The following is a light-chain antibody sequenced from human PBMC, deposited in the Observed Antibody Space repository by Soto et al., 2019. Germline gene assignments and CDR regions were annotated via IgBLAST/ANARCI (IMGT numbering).Light chain of an antibody. CDR1: SSDVGGYNY. J-gene: IGLJ1*01. CDR2: DVN. CDR3: SSYTSSSTYV. V-gene: IGLV2-14*03. Sequence: QSALTQPASVSGSPRQSITISCTGTSSDVGGYNYVSWYQQHPGKVPKLMIYDVNNRPSGVSNRFSGSKSGNTASLTISGLQAEDEADYYCSSYTSSSTYVFGTGTKLTVL.